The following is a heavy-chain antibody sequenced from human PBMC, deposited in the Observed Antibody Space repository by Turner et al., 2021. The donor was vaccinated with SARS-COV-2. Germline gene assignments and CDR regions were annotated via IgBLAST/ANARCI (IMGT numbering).Heavy chain of an antibody. V-gene: IGHV1-8*01. D-gene: IGHD2-15*01. J-gene: IGHJ4*01. Sequence: HVQLVQSGAEVKMPGASVKVSCKASGYTFTSYDISWVRQATGQGLEWMGWMNPNSGNPGYAQKFQGRVNMTRNTSISTAYMELSSLRSEDTAVYYCARGDCSGGSCYDLDYWGQGTLVTVSS. CDR3: ARGDCSGGSCYDLDY. CDR1: GYTFTSYD. CDR2: MNPNSGNP.